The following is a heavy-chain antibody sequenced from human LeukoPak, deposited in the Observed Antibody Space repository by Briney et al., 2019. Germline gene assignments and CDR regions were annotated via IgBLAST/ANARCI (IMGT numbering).Heavy chain of an antibody. Sequence: GGSLRLSCAASEFTFSTYAMNWVRQAPGKGLEWVAVISYDGSHKYYADSVKGRFTISRDNSKNTLYLQMNSLRAEDTAVYYCARGGFSGSPFWGQGTMVTVSS. CDR1: EFTFSTYA. J-gene: IGHJ3*01. CDR2: ISYDGSHK. V-gene: IGHV3-30*14. CDR3: ARGGFSGSPF. D-gene: IGHD1-26*01.